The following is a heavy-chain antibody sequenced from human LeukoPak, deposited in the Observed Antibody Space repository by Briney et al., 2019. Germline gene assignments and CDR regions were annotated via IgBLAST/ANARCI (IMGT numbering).Heavy chain of an antibody. D-gene: IGHD3-22*01. Sequence: LAGGSLRLSCAASGFTFSSYAMSWARQDPGKGLEWVSAISGSGGNTYYADSVKGRFTISSDNSKNTLYLQMNSLRAEDTAVYYCAKDRRRHYYDSSGPYWGQGTLVTVSS. CDR3: AKDRRRHYYDSSGPY. CDR2: ISGSGGNT. CDR1: GFTFSSYA. J-gene: IGHJ4*02. V-gene: IGHV3-23*01.